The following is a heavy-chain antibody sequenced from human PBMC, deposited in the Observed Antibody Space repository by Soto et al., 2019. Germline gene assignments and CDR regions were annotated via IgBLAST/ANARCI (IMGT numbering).Heavy chain of an antibody. V-gene: IGHV1-69*13. CDR3: ARDLLLPGTTNYGMDV. D-gene: IGHD1-7*01. CDR1: GGTFSSYA. CDR2: IIPIFGTA. J-gene: IGHJ6*02. Sequence: SVKVSCKASGGTFSSYAISWVRQAPGQGLEWMGGIIPIFGTANYAQKFQGRVTITADESTSTAYMELSSLRSEDTAVYYCARDLLLPGTTNYGMDVWGQGTTVTVSS.